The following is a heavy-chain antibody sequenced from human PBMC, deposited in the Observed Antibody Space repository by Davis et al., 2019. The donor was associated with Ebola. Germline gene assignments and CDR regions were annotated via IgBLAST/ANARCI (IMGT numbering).Heavy chain of an antibody. J-gene: IGHJ4*02. V-gene: IGHV3-33*01. D-gene: IGHD3-16*01. Sequence: PGGSLRLSCAASGFTFSSYGMHWVRQAPGKGLEWVAVIWYDGSNKYYADSVKGRFTISRDNSKNTLYLQMNSLRAEDTAVYYCARDGYYDYIWPLYYCDYWGQGTLVTVSS. CDR3: ARDGYYDYIWPLYYCDY. CDR1: GFTFSSYG. CDR2: IWYDGSNK.